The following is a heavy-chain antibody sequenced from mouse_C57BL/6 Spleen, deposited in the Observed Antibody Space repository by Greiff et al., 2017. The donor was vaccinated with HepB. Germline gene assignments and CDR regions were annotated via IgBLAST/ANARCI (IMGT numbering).Heavy chain of an antibody. J-gene: IGHJ3*01. V-gene: IGHV1-54*01. D-gene: IGHD3-2*02. CDR2: INPGSGGT. Sequence: VKLQESGAELVRPGTSVKVSCKASGYAFTNYLIEWVKQRPGQGLEWIGVINPGSGGTNYNEKFKGKATLTADKSSSTAYMQLSSLTSEDSAVYFCAIDSSGGFAYWGQGTLVTVSA. CDR1: GYAFTNYL. CDR3: AIDSSGGFAY.